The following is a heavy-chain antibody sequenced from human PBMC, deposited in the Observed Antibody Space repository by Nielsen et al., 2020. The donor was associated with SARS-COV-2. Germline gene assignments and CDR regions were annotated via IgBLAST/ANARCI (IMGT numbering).Heavy chain of an antibody. CDR1: GFTFSIYA. Sequence: GESLKISCAASGFTFSIYAMHWVRQAPGKGLEWVAVISYDGSNKYYADSVKGRFTISRDNSKNTLYLQMNSLRAEDTAVYYCARWGPYYYDSSGYFGDYWGQGTLVTVSS. CDR3: ARWGPYYYDSSGYFGDY. CDR2: ISYDGSNK. J-gene: IGHJ4*02. V-gene: IGHV3-30*04. D-gene: IGHD3-22*01.